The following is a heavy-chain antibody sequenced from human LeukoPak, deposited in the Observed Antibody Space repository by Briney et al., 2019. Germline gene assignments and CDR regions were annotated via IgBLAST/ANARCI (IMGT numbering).Heavy chain of an antibody. CDR2: IYHSGST. J-gene: IGHJ4*02. CDR1: GGSISSSNW. Sequence: SGTLSLSCAVSGGSISSSNWWSWVRQPPGKGLEWIGEIYHSGSTNYNPSLKSRVTISVDKSKNQFSLKLSSVTAADTAVYYCARAEYYYDSIGYYSSRGVDYWGQGTLVTVSS. V-gene: IGHV4-4*02. CDR3: ARAEYYYDSIGYYSSRGVDY. D-gene: IGHD3-22*01.